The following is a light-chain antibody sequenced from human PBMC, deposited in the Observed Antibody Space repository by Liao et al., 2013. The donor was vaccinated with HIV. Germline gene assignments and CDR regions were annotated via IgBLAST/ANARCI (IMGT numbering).Light chain of an antibody. CDR3: QVWDSTSYHVV. CDR2: YDS. CDR1: DIGDKR. J-gene: IGLJ3*02. Sequence: VLTQPPSVSVAPGMTASISCGGSDIGDKRVHWYQQKPGQAPVLVIYYDSDRPSGIPERFSGSNSGNTATLTISRVEAGDEADYYCQVWDSTSYHVVFGGGTKLTVL. V-gene: IGLV3-21*01.